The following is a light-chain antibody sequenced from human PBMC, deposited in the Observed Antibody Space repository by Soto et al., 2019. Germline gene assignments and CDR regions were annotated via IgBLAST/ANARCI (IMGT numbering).Light chain of an antibody. V-gene: IGLV1-40*01. CDR2: GNN. CDR3: HSYDSRLSGSV. Sequence: QSVLTQPPSVSGAPGQRVTISCTGNNSNIGGGYDVHWYQQLPGTAPKLLIYGNNNRPSRVPDRFSGSKSYASASLAITGLQSEDEADYYCHSYDSRLSGSVFGGGTQLTVL. J-gene: IGLJ2*01. CDR1: NSNIGGGYD.